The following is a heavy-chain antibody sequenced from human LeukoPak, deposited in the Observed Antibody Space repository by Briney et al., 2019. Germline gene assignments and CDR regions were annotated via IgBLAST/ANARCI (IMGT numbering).Heavy chain of an antibody. CDR2: INRGGST. Sequence: SETLSLTCAVYGGSFSGYYWSWIRQPPGKGLEWIGEINRGGSTDYNPSLKSRVTISVDTSKNQFSLKLSSVTAADTAVYYCARGNSGSADYWGQGTLVTVSS. CDR3: ARGNSGSADY. J-gene: IGHJ4*02. V-gene: IGHV4-34*01. CDR1: GGSFSGYY. D-gene: IGHD1-26*01.